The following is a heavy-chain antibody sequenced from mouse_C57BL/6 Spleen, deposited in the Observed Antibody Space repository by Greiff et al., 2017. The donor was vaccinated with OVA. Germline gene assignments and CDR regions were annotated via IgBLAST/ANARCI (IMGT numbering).Heavy chain of an antibody. Sequence: ESGAELARPGASVKLSCKASGYTFTSYGISWVKQRTGQGLEWIGEIYPRSGNTYYNEKFKGKATLTADKSSSTAYMELRSLTSEDSAVYFCARYTTVERDYWGQGTTLTVSS. CDR2: IYPRSGNT. CDR3: ARYTTVERDY. D-gene: IGHD1-1*01. J-gene: IGHJ2*01. CDR1: GYTFTSYG. V-gene: IGHV1-81*01.